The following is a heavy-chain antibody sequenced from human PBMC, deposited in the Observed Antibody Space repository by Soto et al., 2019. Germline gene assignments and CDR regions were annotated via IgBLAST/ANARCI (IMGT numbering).Heavy chain of an antibody. J-gene: IGHJ4*02. CDR1: GGSISSYY. CDR3: ARGRYGDYDFDYFDY. CDR2: IYYSGST. D-gene: IGHD4-17*01. Sequence: PSETLSLTCTVSGGSISSYYWSWIRQPPGKGLEWIGYIYYSGSTNYNPSLKSRVTISVDTSKNQFSLKLSSVTAADTAVYYCARGRYGDYDFDYFDYWGQGTLVTVSS. V-gene: IGHV4-59*08.